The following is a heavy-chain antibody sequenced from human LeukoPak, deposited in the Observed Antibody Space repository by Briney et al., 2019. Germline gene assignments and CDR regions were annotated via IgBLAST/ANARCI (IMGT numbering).Heavy chain of an antibody. V-gene: IGHV3-30*02. Sequence: GGSLRLSCAASGFTFSSYGMHWVRQAPGKGLEWVAFIRYDGSNKYYADSVKGRFTISRDNSKNTLYLQMNSLRTEDTAVYYCARDSNPIRLAVAVGYFDYWGQGTLVTVSS. CDR1: GFTFSSYG. D-gene: IGHD6-19*01. J-gene: IGHJ4*02. CDR2: IRYDGSNK. CDR3: ARDSNPIRLAVAVGYFDY.